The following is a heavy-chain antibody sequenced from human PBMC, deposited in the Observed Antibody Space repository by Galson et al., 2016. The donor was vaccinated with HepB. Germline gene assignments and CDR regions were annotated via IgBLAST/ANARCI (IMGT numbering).Heavy chain of an antibody. V-gene: IGHV6-1*01. CDR2: TYYRSKWYN. CDR3: ARVRYISVRRGMDV. D-gene: IGHD2/OR15-2a*01. J-gene: IGHJ6*02. CDR1: GDSVSSNSAA. Sequence: CAISGDSVSSNSAAWNWIRQSPSRGLEWLGRTYYRSKWYNDYAVSVKSRTTINPDTSKNQFSLQLNSVTPEDTAVYYCARVRYISVRRGMDVWGQGTTVTVSS.